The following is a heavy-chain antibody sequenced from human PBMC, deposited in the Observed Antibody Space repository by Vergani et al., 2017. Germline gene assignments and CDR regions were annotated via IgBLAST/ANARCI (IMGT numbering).Heavy chain of an antibody. CDR1: GGSISSGGYS. D-gene: IGHD2-15*01. CDR3: SRESFVVVVAAFYRYFDL. J-gene: IGHJ2*01. CDR2: IYHSGST. V-gene: IGHV4-30-2*01. Sequence: QLQLQESGSGLVKPSQTLSLTCAVSGGSISSGGYSWSWIRQPPGKGLEWIGYIYHSGSTYYNPSLKSRVTISVDRAKNQFSLKLSSVTAADTAVYYCSRESFVVVVAAFYRYFDLWGRGTLVTVSS.